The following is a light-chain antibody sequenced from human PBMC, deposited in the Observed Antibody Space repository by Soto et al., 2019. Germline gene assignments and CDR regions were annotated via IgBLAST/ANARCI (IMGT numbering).Light chain of an antibody. CDR1: QDIRNY. V-gene: IGKV1-33*01. J-gene: IGKJ2*01. CDR2: KAT. Sequence: DIQMTQSPSSLSPSVGDRVTITCQASQDIRNYLNWYQQKPGKAPKLLIYKATNLQSGVPSRFSGSGSGTDFSLTISSLQPVDSATYFCQQYNDFQYTFGPGTKLEI. CDR3: QQYNDFQYT.